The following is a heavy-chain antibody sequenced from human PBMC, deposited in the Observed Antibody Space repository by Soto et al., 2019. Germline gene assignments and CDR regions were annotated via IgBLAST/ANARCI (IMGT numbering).Heavy chain of an antibody. CDR1: GGSISSGDYY. CDR2: IYYSGST. D-gene: IGHD2-15*01. CDR3: ASSLGYCSGGSCSPRGWFDP. J-gene: IGHJ5*02. V-gene: IGHV4-30-4*01. Sequence: QVQLQESGPGLVKPSQTLSLTCTVSGGSISSGDYYWSWIRQPPGKGLEWIGYIYYSGSTYYNPSXXXRVTVPVDPSXXQXSXMLSSVTAADTAVYYCASSLGYCSGGSCSPRGWFDPWGQGTLVTVSA.